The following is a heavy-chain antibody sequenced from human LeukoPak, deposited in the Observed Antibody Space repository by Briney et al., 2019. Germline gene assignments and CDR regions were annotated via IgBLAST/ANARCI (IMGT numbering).Heavy chain of an antibody. V-gene: IGHV3-11*01. J-gene: IGHJ4*02. CDR1: GFTFSDYY. D-gene: IGHD1-14*01. CDR3: ARDRNSPFVDY. Sequence: TTGGSLRLSCAASGFTFSDYYMSWIRQAPGKGLEWVSYISSSGSTIYYADSVKGRFTISRDNAKNSLYLQMNSLRAEDTAVYYCARDRNSPFVDYWGQGTLVTVSS. CDR2: ISSSGSTI.